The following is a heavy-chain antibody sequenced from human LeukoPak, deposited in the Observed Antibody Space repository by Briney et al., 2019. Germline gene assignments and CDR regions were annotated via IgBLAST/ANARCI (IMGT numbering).Heavy chain of an antibody. J-gene: IGHJ4*02. V-gene: IGHV1-69*01. CDR3: AREELRFLEWLLFDY. CDR2: IIPIFGTA. CDR1: GGTFSSYA. Sequence: SVKVSRKASGGTFSSYAISWVRQAPGQGLEWMGGIIPIFGTANYAQKFQGRVTITADESTSTAYMELSSLRSEDTAVYYCAREELRFLEWLLFDYWGQGTLVTVSS. D-gene: IGHD3-3*01.